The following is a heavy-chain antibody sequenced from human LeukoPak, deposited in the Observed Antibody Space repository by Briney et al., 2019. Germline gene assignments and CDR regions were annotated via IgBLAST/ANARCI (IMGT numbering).Heavy chain of an antibody. CDR2: TNTDERST. D-gene: IGHD4-17*01. J-gene: IGHJ3*02. V-gene: IGHV3-74*01. CDR1: GITFSSYW. CDR3: ATSTVTTLSSFDI. Sequence: GGSLRLSCAASGITFSSYWMHWVRQAPGKGLVWVSRTNTDERSTRYADSVKGRFTISRDNAKNTLYLQMNSLRAEDTAVYYCATSTVTTLSSFDIWGQGTMVTVSS.